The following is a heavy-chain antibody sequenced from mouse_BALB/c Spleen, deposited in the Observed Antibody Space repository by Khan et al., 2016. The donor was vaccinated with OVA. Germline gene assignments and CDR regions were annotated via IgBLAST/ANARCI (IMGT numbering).Heavy chain of an antibody. Sequence: EVKLLESGPELVKPGASVKITCKATGYSFTGYFMKWVMQRHGKSLEGSGRINPHIGETFYNQKFQGKATLTVDESYSQAHLELQSLASEDSAVYYCARIYRSDFDYWGQGTTLTVSS. D-gene: IGHD1-1*01. CDR1: GYSFTGYF. J-gene: IGHJ2*01. CDR2: INPHIGET. CDR3: ARIYRSDFDY. V-gene: IGHV1-20*02.